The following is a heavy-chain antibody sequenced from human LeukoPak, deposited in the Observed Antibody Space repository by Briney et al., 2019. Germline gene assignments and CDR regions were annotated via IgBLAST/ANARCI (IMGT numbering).Heavy chain of an antibody. Sequence: GASVKVSCKPSGYTFPNYGLSWLRQAPGQGLEWMGWVSPYNGDTNYAQKFQDRATMTTDTSTSTAYMELSRLRSDDTAVYYCTSDTYYYDSTGLGHWFDPWGQGTLVTVSS. V-gene: IGHV1-18*01. CDR1: GYTFPNYG. CDR3: TSDTYYYDSTGLGHWFDP. J-gene: IGHJ5*02. D-gene: IGHD3-22*01. CDR2: VSPYNGDT.